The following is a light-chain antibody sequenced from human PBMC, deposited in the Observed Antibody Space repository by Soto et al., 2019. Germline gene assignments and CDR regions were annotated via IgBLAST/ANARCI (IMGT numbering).Light chain of an antibody. CDR2: GAS. Sequence: EIVMTQSRATLSVSPGERATLSCRASQSVSSNLAWYQQKPGQAPRLLIYGASTRATGIPARFSGSGSGTEFTLTISSLQSEDFAVYYCQQYNNWTFGQGTKVDIK. V-gene: IGKV3-15*01. CDR3: QQYNNWT. J-gene: IGKJ1*01. CDR1: QSVSSN.